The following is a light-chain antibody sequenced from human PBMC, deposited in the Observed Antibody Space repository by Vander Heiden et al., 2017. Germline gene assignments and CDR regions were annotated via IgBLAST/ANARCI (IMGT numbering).Light chain of an antibody. CDR2: GAS. CDR3: QQSFTTPPWT. V-gene: IGKV1-39*01. CDR1: QSLSTY. J-gene: IGKJ1*01. Sequence: DIQMSQSPSSLSASVGDRFTITCRTSQSLSTYLNGYQQKPGKVPKLLIYGASTLQSGVPSRFIGSGSGTDFTLTTSSLEPEDFATYYCQQSFTTPPWTFGQGTRVDIK.